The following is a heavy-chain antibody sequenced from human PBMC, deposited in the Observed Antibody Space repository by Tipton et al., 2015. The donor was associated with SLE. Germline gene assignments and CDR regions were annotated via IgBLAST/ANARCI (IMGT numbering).Heavy chain of an antibody. CDR3: ARVRVGATDDAFDI. D-gene: IGHD1-26*01. Sequence: SLRLSCAASGFTVSSNYMSWVRQAPGKGLEWVSVIYSGGSTYYADSVKGRFTISRVNSKNTLYLQMNSLRAEDTAVYYCARVRVGATDDAFDIWGQGTMVTVSS. V-gene: IGHV3-53*05. J-gene: IGHJ3*02. CDR1: GFTVSSNY. CDR2: IYSGGST.